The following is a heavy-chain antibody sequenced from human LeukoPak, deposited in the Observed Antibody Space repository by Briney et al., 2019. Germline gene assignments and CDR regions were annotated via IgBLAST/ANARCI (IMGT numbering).Heavy chain of an antibody. J-gene: IGHJ5*02. D-gene: IGHD3-10*01. CDR2: INHSGST. CDR1: GGSFSGYY. V-gene: IGHV4-34*01. Sequence: PPETLSLTCAVYGGSFSGYYWSWIRQPPGKGLEWIGEINHSGSTNYNPSLKSRVTISVDTSKNQFSLKLSSVTAADTAVYYCARGLRRYYGSGSYYNNNNWFDPWGQGTLVTVSS. CDR3: ARGLRRYYGSGSYYNNNNWFDP.